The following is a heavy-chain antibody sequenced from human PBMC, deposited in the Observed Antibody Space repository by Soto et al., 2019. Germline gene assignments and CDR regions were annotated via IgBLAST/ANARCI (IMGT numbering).Heavy chain of an antibody. J-gene: IGHJ6*02. CDR2: IYYSGST. D-gene: IGHD3-22*01. CDR3: ARGTVDYDSSGYYYYGTDV. V-gene: IGHV4-59*01. CDR1: GGSISSYY. Sequence: PSETLSLTCTVSGGSISSYYWSWIRQPPGKGLEWIGYIYYSGSTNYNPSLKSRVTISVDTSKNQFSLKLSSVTAADTAVYYCARGTVDYDSSGYYYYGTDVWGQGTTVTVSS.